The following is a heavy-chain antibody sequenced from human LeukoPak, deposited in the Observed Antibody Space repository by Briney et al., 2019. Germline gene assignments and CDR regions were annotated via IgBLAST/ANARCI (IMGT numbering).Heavy chain of an antibody. V-gene: IGHV3-74*01. CDR3: ARDVPHNWFDT. J-gene: IGHJ5*02. CDR2: INSDGGGA. Sequence: GGSRRLSCAASGITFGNNWMHWVRQAPGKGLVWISRINSDGGGAIYADSVKGRFTVPRDNAKNTLYLQMNSLRAEDTAVYYCARDVPHNWFDTWGQGTLVTVSS. CDR1: GITFGNNW.